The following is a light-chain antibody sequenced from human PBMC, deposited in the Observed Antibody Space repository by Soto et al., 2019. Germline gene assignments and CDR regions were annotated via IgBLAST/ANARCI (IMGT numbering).Light chain of an antibody. CDR2: GAS. V-gene: IGKV3-20*01. Sequence: EIVLTQSPGTLSLSPGERATLSCRASQSVSSSYLAWYQQKPGQAPRLLIYGASSRATGIPDRFSGSGSGKDFTLTIIRLEPEDCAVYYCQQYGSSPLYTFGQGTKLEIK. CDR3: QQYGSSPLYT. CDR1: QSVSSSY. J-gene: IGKJ2*01.